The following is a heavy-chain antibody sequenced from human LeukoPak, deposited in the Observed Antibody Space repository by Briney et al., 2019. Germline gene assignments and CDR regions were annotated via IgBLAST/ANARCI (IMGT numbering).Heavy chain of an antibody. CDR3: ARGRDLFDF. V-gene: IGHV3-48*04. J-gene: IGHJ4*02. Sequence: GGSLRLSCAASGFSFSSSAMHWVRQAPGKGLEWVSYISSSSSTIYYADSVTGRFTISRDNAKNSLYLQMNSLRAEDTAVYYCARGRDLFDFWGQGTLVTVSS. CDR1: GFSFSSSA. CDR2: ISSSSSTI.